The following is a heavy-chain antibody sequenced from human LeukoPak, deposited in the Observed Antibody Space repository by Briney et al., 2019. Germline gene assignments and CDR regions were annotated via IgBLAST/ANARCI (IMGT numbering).Heavy chain of an antibody. Sequence: SETLSLTCTVSGGSISSCYWSWIRQPPGKGLEWIGYIYYRGTTSYDPSLKSRITISVDTSKNQFSLNLTSVTAADAAVYYCARDLGYSGFDWAPWGQGTLVTVSS. CDR3: ARDLGYSGFDWAP. CDR2: IYYRGTT. CDR1: GGSISSCY. D-gene: IGHD5-12*01. J-gene: IGHJ5*02. V-gene: IGHV4-59*12.